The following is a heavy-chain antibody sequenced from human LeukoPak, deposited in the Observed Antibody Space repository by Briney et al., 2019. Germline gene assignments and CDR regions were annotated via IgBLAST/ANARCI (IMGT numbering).Heavy chain of an antibody. CDR3: ARHKVPDTAMVTSYYYMDV. CDR1: GYSFTSDW. V-gene: IGHV5-51*01. CDR2: IYPGDSDT. Sequence: GESLKISCQGSGYSFTSDWIGWVRQMPGKGLEWMGIIYPGDSDTKYSPSFQGQVTFSAEKSISTAYLQWSSLKASDTAMYYCARHKVPDTAMVTSYYYMDVWGKGTTVTVSS. J-gene: IGHJ6*03. D-gene: IGHD5-18*01.